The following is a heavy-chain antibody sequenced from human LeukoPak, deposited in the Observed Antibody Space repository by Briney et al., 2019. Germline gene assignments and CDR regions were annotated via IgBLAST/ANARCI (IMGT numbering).Heavy chain of an antibody. D-gene: IGHD3-22*01. Sequence: VASVKVSCKTSGYTFTNYAISWVRQAPGQGLEWMGWISTYHGDTNYAQMLQGRLTMTTDTSTSTVYMELRNLRSDDTAVYYCARDLKIRAYYYDTSDYDYWGQGTLVTVSS. V-gene: IGHV1-18*01. CDR2: ISTYHGDT. CDR3: ARDLKIRAYYYDTSDYDY. J-gene: IGHJ4*02. CDR1: GYTFTNYA.